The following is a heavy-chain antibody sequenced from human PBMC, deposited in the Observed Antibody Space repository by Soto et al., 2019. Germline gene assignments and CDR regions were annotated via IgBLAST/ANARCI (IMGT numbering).Heavy chain of an antibody. Sequence: GGSLRLSCAASGFTFSSYAMHWVRQAPGKGLEWVAVISYDGSNKYYADSVKGRFTISRDNSKNTLYLQMNSLRAEDTAVYYCARGKEWFGELLGGMDVWGQGTTVTVSS. V-gene: IGHV3-30-3*01. D-gene: IGHD3-10*01. CDR3: ARGKEWFGELLGGMDV. CDR1: GFTFSSYA. J-gene: IGHJ6*02. CDR2: ISYDGSNK.